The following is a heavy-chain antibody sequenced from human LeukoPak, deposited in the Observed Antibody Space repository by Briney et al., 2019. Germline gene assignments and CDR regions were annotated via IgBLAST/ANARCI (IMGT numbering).Heavy chain of an antibody. D-gene: IGHD2-2*01. Sequence: GGSLRLSCAASGFTFSNAWMSWVRQAPGKGLEWVGRIKSKTDGGTTDYAAPVKGRFTISRDDSKNTLYLQMNSLKAEDTAVYYCTTGSMVVPAAIYWGQGTLVTVSS. V-gene: IGHV3-15*01. CDR1: GFTFSNAW. CDR3: TTGSMVVPAAIY. CDR2: IKSKTDGGTT. J-gene: IGHJ4*02.